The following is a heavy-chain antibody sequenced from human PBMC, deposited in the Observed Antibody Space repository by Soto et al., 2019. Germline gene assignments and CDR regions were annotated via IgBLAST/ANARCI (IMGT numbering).Heavy chain of an antibody. CDR1: GYTFTSYD. Sequence: QVQLVQSGAEVKKPGASVKVSCKASGYTFTSYDINWVRQATGQGLEWMGWMNPNSGNTGYAQKFQGRVTMTRNTSISTAYMELGSLRSEDTAVYYCARVGYYYDSSGYYLSFDYWGQGTLVTVSS. J-gene: IGHJ4*02. CDR2: MNPNSGNT. CDR3: ARVGYYYDSSGYYLSFDY. D-gene: IGHD3-22*01. V-gene: IGHV1-8*01.